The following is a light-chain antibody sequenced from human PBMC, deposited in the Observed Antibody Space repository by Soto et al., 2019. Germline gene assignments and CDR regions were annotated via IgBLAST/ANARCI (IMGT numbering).Light chain of an antibody. CDR3: QAWDSSSVV. Sequence: SYELTQPPSVSVSPGQTASITCSGDKLWDKYACWYQQKPGQSPVLVIYLDSKRPSGIPERFSGSNSGNTATLTISGTQAMDEADYYSQAWDSSSVVFGGGTKVTVL. CDR1: KLWDKY. J-gene: IGLJ2*01. CDR2: LDS. V-gene: IGLV3-1*01.